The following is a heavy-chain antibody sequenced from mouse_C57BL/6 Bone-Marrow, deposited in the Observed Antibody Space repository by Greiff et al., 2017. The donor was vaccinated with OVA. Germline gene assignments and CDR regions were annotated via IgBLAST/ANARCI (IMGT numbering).Heavy chain of an antibody. CDR2: INPNNGGT. V-gene: IGHV1-22*01. CDR1: GYTFTDYN. CDR3: ARRDYGNYGFDY. D-gene: IGHD2-1*01. J-gene: IGHJ2*01. Sequence: SGPELVKPGASVKMSCKASGYTFTDYNMHWVKQSHGKSLEWIGYINPNNGGTSYNQKFKGKATLTVNKSSSTAYMELRSLTSEDSAVYYCARRDYGNYGFDYWGQGTTLTVSS.